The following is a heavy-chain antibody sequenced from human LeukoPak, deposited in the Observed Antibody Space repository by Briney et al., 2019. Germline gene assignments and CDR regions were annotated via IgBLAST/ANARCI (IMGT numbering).Heavy chain of an antibody. CDR3: ARVKGFGELSHFDY. J-gene: IGHJ4*02. D-gene: IGHD3-10*01. CDR2: ISSSSSTI. Sequence: GGSLRLPCAASGFTFSSYSMNWVRQAPGKGLEWVSYISSSSSTIYYADSVKGRFTISRDNAKNSLYLQMNSLRAEDTAVYYCARVKGFGELSHFDYWGQGTLVTVSS. V-gene: IGHV3-48*01. CDR1: GFTFSSYS.